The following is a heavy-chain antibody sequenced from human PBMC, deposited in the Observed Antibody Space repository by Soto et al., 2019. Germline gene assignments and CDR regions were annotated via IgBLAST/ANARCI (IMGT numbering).Heavy chain of an antibody. J-gene: IGHJ4*02. V-gene: IGHV3-23*01. CDR2: ISGSGSFT. D-gene: IGHD3-10*01. Sequence: GGSLRLSCAASGFTFRTHAMNWVRQAPGKGLEWISAISGSGSFTHYADSVRGRFTISRDNSQNQLYLQMNNLRGDDTAMYYCAKIPTGSGSSKFDYWGQGIQVTVSS. CDR3: AKIPTGSGSSKFDY. CDR1: GFTFRTHA.